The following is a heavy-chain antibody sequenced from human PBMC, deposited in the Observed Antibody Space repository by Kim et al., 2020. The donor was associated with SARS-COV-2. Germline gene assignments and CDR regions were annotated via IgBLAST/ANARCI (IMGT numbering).Heavy chain of an antibody. CDR3: ARGGSPGIVVVPAAISPIWDAEYFQH. Sequence: ASVKVSCKASGYTFTGYYMHWVRQAPGQGLEWMGWINPNSGGTNYAQKFQGRVTMTRDTSISTAYMELSRLRSDDTAVYYCARGGSPGIVVVPAAISPIWDAEYFQHWGQGTLVTVSS. CDR2: INPNSGGT. J-gene: IGHJ1*01. CDR1: GYTFTGYY. V-gene: IGHV1-2*02. D-gene: IGHD2-2*02.